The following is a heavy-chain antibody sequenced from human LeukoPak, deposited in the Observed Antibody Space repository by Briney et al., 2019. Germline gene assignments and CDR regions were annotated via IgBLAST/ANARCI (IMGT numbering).Heavy chain of an antibody. CDR2: ISGSGAST. J-gene: IGHJ4*02. CDR1: GFTFITYA. D-gene: IGHD3-22*01. Sequence: PGGSLRLSCAASGFTFITYAMSWVRQAPGKGLEWVSAISGSGASTNYADSVKGRFTISRDNSKNTLYLQMNSLRAEDTAVYYCAKDLGDSSGFYGDYWGQGTLVTVSS. V-gene: IGHV3-23*01. CDR3: AKDLGDSSGFYGDY.